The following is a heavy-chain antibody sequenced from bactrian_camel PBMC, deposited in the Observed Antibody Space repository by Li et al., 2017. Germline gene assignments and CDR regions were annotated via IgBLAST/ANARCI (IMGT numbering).Heavy chain of an antibody. D-gene: IGHD1*01. CDR1: GFSLSTYY. CDR3: VKPNPDARGGFDH. V-gene: IGHV3-2*01. Sequence: HVQLVESGGGLVQPGGSLRLSCATSGFSLSTYYINWVRQAPGKGLEWVCSIYSDGSSTSYADSVKGRFTISRDNAKNTLYLLMNSLKPEDTAVYYCVKPNPDARGGFDHWGQGTQVTVS. CDR2: IYSDGSST. J-gene: IGHJ4*01.